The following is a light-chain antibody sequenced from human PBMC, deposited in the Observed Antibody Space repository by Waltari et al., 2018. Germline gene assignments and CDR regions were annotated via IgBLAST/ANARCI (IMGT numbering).Light chain of an antibody. CDR3: QQGYSYPHT. CDR2: EAS. J-gene: IGKJ2*01. Sequence: AVQMTQSPSSLSASVGDIVTITCRACQDIINDLGWFQQKPGKAPKLLIYEASILPSGVPSRFSGSGSGTYFTLTISSLEPDDSATYYCQQGYSYPHTFGQGTKLEI. V-gene: IGKV1-6*01. CDR1: QDIIND.